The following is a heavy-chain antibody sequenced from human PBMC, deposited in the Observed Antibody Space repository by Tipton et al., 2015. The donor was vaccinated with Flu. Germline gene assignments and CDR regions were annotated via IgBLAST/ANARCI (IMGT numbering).Heavy chain of an antibody. Sequence: SLRLSCAASGFTFSSYEMNWVRQAPGKGLEWVSYISSSGSTIYYADSVKGRFTISRDNAKNSLYLQMNSLRAEDTAVYYCASELYYYGSGSYFAFDIWGQGTMVTVSS. J-gene: IGHJ3*02. V-gene: IGHV3-48*03. CDR2: ISSSGSTI. CDR1: GFTFSSYE. D-gene: IGHD3-10*01. CDR3: ASELYYYGSGSYFAFDI.